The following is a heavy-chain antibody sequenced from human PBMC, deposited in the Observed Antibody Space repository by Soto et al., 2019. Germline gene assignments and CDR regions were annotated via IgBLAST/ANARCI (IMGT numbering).Heavy chain of an antibody. V-gene: IGHV3-21*01. D-gene: IGHD6-6*01. CDR1: GFTLSTYS. J-gene: IGHJ4*01. CDR3: ARDYSSSSGGYFDY. CDR2: ISNSGYYI. Sequence: GGSLRLSCEASGFTLSTYSMNWVRQAPGKGLEWVSSISNSGYYIYYADSMKGRFTISRDNAKNSLYLQVNSLRAEDTAVYYCARDYSSSSGGYFDYCRLRPLVTVCS.